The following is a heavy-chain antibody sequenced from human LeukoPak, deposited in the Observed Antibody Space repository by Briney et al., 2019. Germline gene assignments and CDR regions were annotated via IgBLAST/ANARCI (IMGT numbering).Heavy chain of an antibody. D-gene: IGHD6-13*01. CDR1: GFTFSSYS. V-gene: IGHV3-21*01. CDR3: ALPGIAAAGTDY. CDR2: ISSSSSYI. Sequence: GGSLRLSCAASGFTFSSYSMNWVRQAPGKGLEWVSSISSSSSYIYYADSVKGRLTISRDNAKNSLYLQMNSLRAEDTAVYYCALPGIAAAGTDYWGQGTLVTVSS. J-gene: IGHJ4*02.